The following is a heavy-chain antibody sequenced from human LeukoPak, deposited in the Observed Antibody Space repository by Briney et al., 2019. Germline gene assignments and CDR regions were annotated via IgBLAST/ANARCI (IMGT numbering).Heavy chain of an antibody. V-gene: IGHV1-3*04. Sequence: ASVKVSCKASGYTFTHYAMHWVRQAPGQSLEWMGWINTGNGNTKYSQKFQGRVTLTRDTSANTACMEVTSLRSEDTAVYYCATRSASSYGGVFDFWGQGSLVIVSS. J-gene: IGHJ4*02. CDR3: ATRSASSYGGVFDF. D-gene: IGHD3-16*01. CDR1: GYTFTHYA. CDR2: INTGNGNT.